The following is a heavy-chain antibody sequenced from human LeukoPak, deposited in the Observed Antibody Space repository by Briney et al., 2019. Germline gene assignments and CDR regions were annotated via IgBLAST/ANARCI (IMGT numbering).Heavy chain of an antibody. Sequence: ASVKVSCKASGGTFSSYAISWVRQAPGQGLEWMGGIIPIFGTANYAQKFQGRVTITADESTSTAYMELSSLRSEDTAVYYCARGGGYSSSYPANYYYMDVWGKGTTVTVSS. CDR2: IIPIFGTA. D-gene: IGHD6-6*01. CDR1: GGTFSSYA. CDR3: ARGGGYSSSYPANYYYMDV. V-gene: IGHV1-69*01. J-gene: IGHJ6*03.